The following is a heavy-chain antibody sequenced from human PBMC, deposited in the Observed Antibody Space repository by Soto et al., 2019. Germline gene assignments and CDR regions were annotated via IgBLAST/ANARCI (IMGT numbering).Heavy chain of an antibody. CDR1: GFTFTRYS. CDR3: ARESEDLTSNFDY. J-gene: IGHJ4*02. V-gene: IGHV3-21*01. Sequence: LRLSCAASGFTFTRYSMNWVRQAPGKGLGWVSSISSTTNYIYYADSMKGRFTVSRDNAKNSVYLEMNSLSAEDTAVYYCARESEDLTSNFDYWGQGTLVTVSS. CDR2: ISSTTNYI.